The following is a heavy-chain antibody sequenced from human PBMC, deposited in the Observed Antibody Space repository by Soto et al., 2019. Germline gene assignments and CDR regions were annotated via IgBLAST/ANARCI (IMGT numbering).Heavy chain of an antibody. J-gene: IGHJ4*02. V-gene: IGHV3-23*01. CDR2: ISGSGGAT. CDR1: GFTFSAYA. CDR3: ARQEYVTPWYLNY. D-gene: IGHD6-13*01. Sequence: EVQLLESGGGVVQPGGSLRLSCAASGFTFSAYAMSWVRQAPGKGLEWVSVISGSGGATYYADSVKGRFTISRDNSKNTLYRQMNSLRAEDTAVYYWARQEYVTPWYLNYWGQGTLVTVSS.